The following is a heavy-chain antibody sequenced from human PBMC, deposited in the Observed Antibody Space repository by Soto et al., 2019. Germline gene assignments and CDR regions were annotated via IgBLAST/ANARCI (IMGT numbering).Heavy chain of an antibody. Sequence: QVQLVQSGAEVKKPGSSVKVSCKASGGTFSSYTISWVRQAPGQGLEWMGRIIPILGIANYAQKFQGRVTITADKSTSTXXTELSSLRADDTAVYYCARDPYDYDSSGYHVAFDYWGQGTLVTVSS. J-gene: IGHJ4*02. CDR2: IIPILGIA. D-gene: IGHD3-22*01. CDR3: ARDPYDYDSSGYHVAFDY. CDR1: GGTFSSYT. V-gene: IGHV1-69*08.